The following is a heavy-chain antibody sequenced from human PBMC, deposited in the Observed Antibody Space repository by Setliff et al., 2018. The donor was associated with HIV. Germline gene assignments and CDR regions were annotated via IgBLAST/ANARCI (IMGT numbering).Heavy chain of an antibody. J-gene: IGHJ4*02. V-gene: IGHV1-69*04. CDR3: ARHASTWYYESSGPPFDY. CDR1: GGTFSSYA. CDR2: IIPTLGTA. D-gene: IGHD3-22*01. Sequence: SVKVSCKASGGTFSSYAISWVRQAPGQGLEWMGRIIPTLGTANYAQKFQGRVTLSVDTSTGTAYLELRSLRSEDSALYYCARHASTWYYESSGPPFDYWGQGTLVTVSS.